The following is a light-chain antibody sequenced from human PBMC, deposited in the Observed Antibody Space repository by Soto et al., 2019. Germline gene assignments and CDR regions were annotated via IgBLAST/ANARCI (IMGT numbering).Light chain of an antibody. V-gene: IGLV7-43*01. Sequence: QAVVTQAPSLTVSPGGTVTLTCASSTGAVTSGNYPSWFQQRPGQAPRTLIYTTNSKHSWTPARFSGSLLGDKAALTLSGVQAEDEADYYRLLYYGGAQLVFGGGTKLTVL. CDR2: TTN. J-gene: IGLJ3*02. CDR1: TGAVTSGNY. CDR3: LLYYGGAQLV.